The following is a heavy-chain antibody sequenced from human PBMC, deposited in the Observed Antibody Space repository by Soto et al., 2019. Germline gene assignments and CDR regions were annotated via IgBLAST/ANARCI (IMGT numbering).Heavy chain of an antibody. V-gene: IGHV4-34*01. CDR3: ARDRRITIFGVVIIRRYYGMDV. Sequence: GCSWSCAGHPSGQGLEWIGEINHSGSTNYNPSLKSRVTISVDTSKNQFSLKLSSVTAADTAVYYCARDRRITIFGVVIIRRYYGMDVWGQGTTVT. CDR1: GCS. CDR2: INHSGST. J-gene: IGHJ6*02. D-gene: IGHD3-3*01.